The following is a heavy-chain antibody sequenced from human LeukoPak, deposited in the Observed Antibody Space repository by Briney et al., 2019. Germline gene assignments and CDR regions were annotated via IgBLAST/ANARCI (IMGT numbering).Heavy chain of an antibody. CDR3: ARVRRYYYDSSGYYPYYFDY. CDR1: GYTFTSYD. V-gene: IGHV1-8*01. Sequence: ASVKLSRKASGYTFTSYDINWVRQTTGQGLEWMGWMNPNSGNTGYAQQFKGRVTMTRNTSLSTAYMELSSLRSEDTAVYYCARVRRYYYDSSGYYPYYFDYWGQGTLVTVSS. D-gene: IGHD3-22*01. CDR2: MNPNSGNT. J-gene: IGHJ4*02.